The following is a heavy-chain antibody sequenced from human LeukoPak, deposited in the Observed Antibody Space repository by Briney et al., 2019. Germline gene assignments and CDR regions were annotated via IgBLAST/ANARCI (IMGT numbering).Heavy chain of an antibody. D-gene: IGHD3-10*01. CDR3: AREGGSYYGSGTVAFDI. CDR2: IIPIFGTA. Sequence: ASVKVSCKASGGTFSSYAISWVRQAPGQGLEWMGRIIPIFGTANYAQKFQGRVTITKDECTGTAYMELSSLRSEDTAVYYCAREGGSYYGSGTVAFDIWGQGTMVTVSS. V-gene: IGHV1-69*05. J-gene: IGHJ3*02. CDR1: GGTFSSYA.